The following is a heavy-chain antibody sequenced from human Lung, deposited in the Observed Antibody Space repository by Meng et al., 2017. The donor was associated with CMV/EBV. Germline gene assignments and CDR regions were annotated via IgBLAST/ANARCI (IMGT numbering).Heavy chain of an antibody. CDR1: GYIFTKYG. CDR3: ARNTIFGVVIIPWFDY. CDR2: ISAYSGNT. J-gene: IGHJ4*02. Sequence: ASVXVSCKASGYIFTKYGISWVRQAPGQGLEWMGWISAYSGNTNFAKNLQGRVTMTTDTSTSTAYMELRSLRSDDTAVYYCARNTIFGVVIIPWFDYWGQGNLVPVSS. V-gene: IGHV1-18*01. D-gene: IGHD3-3*01.